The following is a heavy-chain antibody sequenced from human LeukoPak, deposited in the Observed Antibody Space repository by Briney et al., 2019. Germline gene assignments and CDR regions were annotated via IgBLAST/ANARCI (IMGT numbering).Heavy chain of an antibody. CDR3: ARAYSGYDFFDY. J-gene: IGHJ4*02. CDR2: IIPIFGTA. CDR1: GGTSSRYA. D-gene: IGHD5-12*01. V-gene: IGHV1-69*13. Sequence: SVKVSCKASGGTSSRYAISWVRQAPGQGLEWMGGIIPIFGTANYAQKFQGRVTITADESTSTAYMEVSSLRSEDTAVYYCARAYSGYDFFDYWGQGILVTVSS.